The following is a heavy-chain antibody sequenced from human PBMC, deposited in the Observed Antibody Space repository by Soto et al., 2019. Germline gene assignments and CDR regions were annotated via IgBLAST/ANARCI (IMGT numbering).Heavy chain of an antibody. CDR1: GYIFTSYG. CDR2: ISNYNGIT. Sequence: QVELVQSGAEVKKPGASVKVSCKASGYIFTSYGISWVRQAPGEGLEWMGWISNYNGITNYAQKVQGRVTLTTDRSTSTAYMELRSLRSDDTAVHYCAESMGGSGTYVSWGQGTLVTVSS. CDR3: AESMGGSGTYVS. D-gene: IGHD3-10*01. V-gene: IGHV1-18*01. J-gene: IGHJ4*02.